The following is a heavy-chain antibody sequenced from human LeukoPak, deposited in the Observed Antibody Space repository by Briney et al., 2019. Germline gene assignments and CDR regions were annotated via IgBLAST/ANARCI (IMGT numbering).Heavy chain of an antibody. CDR1: GYSFTGYY. V-gene: IGHV1-2*02. Sequence: ASVKVSCKASGYSFTGYYVHWVRQAPGQGLEWMGWIKPDSGGTNFAQKFQGRVTMTRDTSISTAYTEVSRLTSDDTAVYYCARDAISRGIIDYWGQRTLVTVSS. D-gene: IGHD3-10*01. J-gene: IGHJ4*02. CDR2: IKPDSGGT. CDR3: ARDAISRGIIDY.